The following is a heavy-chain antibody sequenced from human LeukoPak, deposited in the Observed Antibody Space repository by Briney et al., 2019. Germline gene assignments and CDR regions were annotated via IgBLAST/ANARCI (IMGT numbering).Heavy chain of an antibody. D-gene: IGHD6-13*01. J-gene: IGHJ4*02. CDR1: GGSISSYY. V-gene: IGHV4-59*08. Sequence: DPSETLSLTCTVSGGSISSYYWSWIRQPPGKGLEWIGYIYYSGSTNYNPSLKSRVTISVDTSKNQFSLKLSSVTAADTAVYYCARGITGITATGSEWGQGTLVTVSS. CDR3: ARGITGITATGSE. CDR2: IYYSGST.